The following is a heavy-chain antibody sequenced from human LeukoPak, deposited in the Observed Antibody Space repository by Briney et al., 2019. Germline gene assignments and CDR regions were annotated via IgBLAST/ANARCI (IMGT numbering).Heavy chain of an antibody. V-gene: IGHV4-34*01. CDR1: GGSFSGYY. D-gene: IGHD3-22*01. CDR3: ARQPRDYDSSGYYYSPFGY. Sequence: SETLSLTCAVYGGSFSGYYWSWIRQPPGKGLEWIGEINHSGSTNYNPSLKSRVTISVDTSKNQFSLKLSSVTAADTAVYYCARQPRDYDSSGYYYSPFGYWGQGTLVTVSS. CDR2: INHSGST. J-gene: IGHJ4*02.